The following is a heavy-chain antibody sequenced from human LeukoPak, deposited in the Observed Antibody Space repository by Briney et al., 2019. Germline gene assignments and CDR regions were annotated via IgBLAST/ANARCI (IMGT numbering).Heavy chain of an antibody. CDR3: AKDDYGSGSYLDY. D-gene: IGHD3-10*01. CDR1: GFTFSSYA. J-gene: IGHJ4*02. V-gene: IGHV3-23*01. Sequence: VGSLRLSCAASGFTFSSYAMSWVRQAPGKGLEWVSAISGSGGSTYYADSVKGRFTISRDNSKNTLYLQMNSLRAEDTAVYYCAKDDYGSGSYLDYWGQGTLVTVSS. CDR2: ISGSGGST.